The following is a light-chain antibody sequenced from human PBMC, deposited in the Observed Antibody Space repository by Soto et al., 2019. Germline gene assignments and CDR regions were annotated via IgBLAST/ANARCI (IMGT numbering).Light chain of an antibody. CDR1: SSNIGSNT. J-gene: IGLJ1*01. CDR3: ASWDDSLNGSFV. Sequence: QSLRPHPRSECWTPGQRVTISCSGSSSNIGSNTVNWYRQLPGTAPKLLIFSNNQRSSGVPDRFSGSKSGTSASLAISGLHSDDAVEYYRASWDDSLNGSFVFGNRTNGTXL. V-gene: IGLV1-44*01. CDR2: SNN.